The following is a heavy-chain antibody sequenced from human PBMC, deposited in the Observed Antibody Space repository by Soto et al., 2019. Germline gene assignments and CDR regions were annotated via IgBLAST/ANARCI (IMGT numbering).Heavy chain of an antibody. J-gene: IGHJ4*02. CDR2: ISGSGGST. CDR1: GFTFSSYA. D-gene: IGHD3-22*01. Sequence: GGSLRLSCAASGFTFSSYAMSWVRQAPGKGLEWVSAISGSGGSTYYADSVKGRFTISRDNSKNTLYLQMNSLRAEDMAVYYCAKEGWNYYDSSGSVDYWGQGTLVTVSS. V-gene: IGHV3-23*01. CDR3: AKEGWNYYDSSGSVDY.